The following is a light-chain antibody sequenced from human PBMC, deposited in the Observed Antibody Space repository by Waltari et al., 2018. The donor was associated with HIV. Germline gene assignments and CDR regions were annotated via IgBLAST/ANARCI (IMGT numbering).Light chain of an antibody. CDR2: EVS. CDR3: SSYTTSSTWV. J-gene: IGLJ3*02. CDR1: SSDIGGHKY. V-gene: IGLV2-14*01. Sequence: QSALTQPASVSGSPGQSITISCTGTSSDIGGHKYVSWYQQQPGKAPKLMISEVSNRPSGVSNRFSGSKSGNTASLTISGLQAEDEADYYCSSYTTSSTWVFGGGTKLTVL.